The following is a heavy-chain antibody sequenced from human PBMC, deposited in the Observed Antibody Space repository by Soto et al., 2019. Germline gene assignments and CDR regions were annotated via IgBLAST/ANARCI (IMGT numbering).Heavy chain of an antibody. J-gene: IGHJ4*02. Sequence: EVQLVESGGGSVKPGGSLRLSCAVSDFTLSNARMNWVRQAPGKGLEWVGRIKSKVDGGTTDYAAPVKGRFTISRDDSKNMLFLQMNSLKSEDTAVYYCSTGGYPSGLDYWCQGTLVTVSS. CDR1: DFTLSNAR. CDR3: STGGYPSGLDY. D-gene: IGHD3-10*01. V-gene: IGHV3-15*07. CDR2: IKSKVDGGTT.